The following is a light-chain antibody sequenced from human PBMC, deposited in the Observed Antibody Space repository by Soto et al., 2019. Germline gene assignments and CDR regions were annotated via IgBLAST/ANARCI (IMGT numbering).Light chain of an antibody. CDR2: NNN. Sequence: QSVLTQPPSASGTPGQRVTIPCSGSSSNIGSNFVNWYQQLPGTAPKLLMYNNNQRPSGVPDRFSGSKSGTSASLAISGLQSEDEGDYHCATWDDSLNGLVFGGGTKLPAL. V-gene: IGLV1-44*01. CDR1: SSNIGSNF. J-gene: IGLJ3*02. CDR3: ATWDDSLNGLV.